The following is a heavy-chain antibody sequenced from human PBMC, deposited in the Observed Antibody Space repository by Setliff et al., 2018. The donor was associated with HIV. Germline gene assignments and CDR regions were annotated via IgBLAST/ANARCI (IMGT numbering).Heavy chain of an antibody. Sequence: SLKISCAASGFTFDEYAMHWGRQSTGKGLEWVAGITWDSKKIAYADSVKGRFTISRDTAKKQVYLEMNSLKTDDTALYYCAKDYGDGHNWGAFDVWGQGAMVTVSS. CDR1: GFTFDEYA. CDR3: AKDYGDGHNWGAFDV. CDR2: ITWDSKKI. J-gene: IGHJ3*01. D-gene: IGHD1-1*01. V-gene: IGHV3-9*01.